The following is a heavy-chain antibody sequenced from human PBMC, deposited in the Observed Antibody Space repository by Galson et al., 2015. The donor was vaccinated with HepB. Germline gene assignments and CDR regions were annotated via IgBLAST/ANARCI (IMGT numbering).Heavy chain of an antibody. J-gene: IGHJ4*02. V-gene: IGHV3-23*01. CDR2: ISGSGGST. CDR3: AILGGSYSY. D-gene: IGHD1-26*01. CDR1: GYTFSGYA. Sequence: SLRLSCAASGYTFSGYAMSWVRQAPGKGLEWVSTISGSGGSTYYADSVKGRFTISRDNSKNTLYVQMDSLRAEDTAIYYCAILGGSYSYWGQGTLVTVSS.